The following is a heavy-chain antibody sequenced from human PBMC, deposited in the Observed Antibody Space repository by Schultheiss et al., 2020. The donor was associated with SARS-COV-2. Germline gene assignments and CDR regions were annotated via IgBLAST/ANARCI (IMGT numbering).Heavy chain of an antibody. CDR3: ARHGFGWFDP. D-gene: IGHD3-16*01. V-gene: IGHV5-10-1*01. CDR2: IDPSDSYT. J-gene: IGHJ5*02. CDR1: GYSFTSYW. Sequence: GESLKISCKGSGYSFTSYWISWVRQMPGKGLEWMGRIDPSDSYTNYSPSFQGHVTISADKSISTAYLQWSSLKASDTATYYCARHGFGWFDPWGQGTLVTVSS.